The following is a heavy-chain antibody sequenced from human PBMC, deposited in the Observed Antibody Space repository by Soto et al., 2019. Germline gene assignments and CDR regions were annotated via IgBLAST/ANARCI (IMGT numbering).Heavy chain of an antibody. D-gene: IGHD1-1*01. V-gene: IGHV3-43*01. CDR3: AKGTRGNSPELDF. CDR2: ISWDGDSA. CDR1: GFTFDDYT. J-gene: IGHJ4*02. Sequence: HPGGSPRLSCAASGFTFDDYTMHRVRQTPGKGLEWFSLISWDGDSAYYADSVRGRFTISRDNSKNSLFLQMNNVRAEDAALYFCAKGTRGNSPELDFWGQGTLVTVSS.